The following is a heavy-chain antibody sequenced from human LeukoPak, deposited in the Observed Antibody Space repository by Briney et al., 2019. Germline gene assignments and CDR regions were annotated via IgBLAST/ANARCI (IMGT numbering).Heavy chain of an antibody. D-gene: IGHD2-2*01. CDR2: IYPGDSDT. Sequence: KSGESLKISCKGSGYSFTSYWIGWVRQMPGKGLEWMGIIYPGDSDTRYSPSFQGRVTISADKSISTAYLQWSSLKASDTAMYYCARTPQVPAAAHFDYWGQGTLVTVSS. CDR3: ARTPQVPAAAHFDY. V-gene: IGHV5-51*01. CDR1: GYSFTSYW. J-gene: IGHJ4*02.